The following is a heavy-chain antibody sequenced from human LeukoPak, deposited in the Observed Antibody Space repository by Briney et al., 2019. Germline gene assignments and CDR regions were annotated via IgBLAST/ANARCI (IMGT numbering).Heavy chain of an antibody. CDR2: INHSGST. V-gene: IGHV4-34*01. J-gene: IGHJ6*03. CDR3: ARVSYSSSWYPNQPVLYYYYMDV. CDR1: GGSFSGYS. D-gene: IGHD6-13*01. Sequence: SETLSLTCAVYGGSFSGYSWSWIRQPPGKGLEWIGEINHSGSTNYNPSLKSRVTISVDTSKNQFSLKLSSVTAADTAVYYCARVSYSSSWYPNQPVLYYYYMDVWGKGTTVTVSS.